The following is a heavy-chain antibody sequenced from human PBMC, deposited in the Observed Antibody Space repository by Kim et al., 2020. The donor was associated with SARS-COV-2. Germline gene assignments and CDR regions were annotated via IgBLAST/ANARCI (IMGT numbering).Heavy chain of an antibody. J-gene: IGHJ5*02. CDR3: AREPAPPGYSYGYNWFDP. V-gene: IGHV1-69*13. CDR1: GGTFSSYA. D-gene: IGHD5-18*01. Sequence: SVKVSCKASGGTFSSYAISWVRQAPGQGLEWMGGIIPIFGTANYAQKFQGRVTITADESTSTAYMELSSLRSEDTAVYYCAREPAPPGYSYGYNWFDPWGQGTLVTVSS. CDR2: IIPIFGTA.